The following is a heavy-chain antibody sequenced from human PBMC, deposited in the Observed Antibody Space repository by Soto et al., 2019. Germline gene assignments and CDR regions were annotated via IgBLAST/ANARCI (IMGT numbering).Heavy chain of an antibody. CDR3: ARRITGSPPADGGS. V-gene: IGHV3-23*01. Sequence: GGSLRLSCVSSGFSFNIDAMSWVRQAPGKGLEWVSRISGSGGTTHYADSVKGRFTISRDNSKNTLSLQMNSLRAEDTAVYYCARRITGSPPADGGSWGQGTMVTVSS. CDR2: ISGSGGTT. CDR1: GFSFNIDA. J-gene: IGHJ5*02. D-gene: IGHD1-20*01.